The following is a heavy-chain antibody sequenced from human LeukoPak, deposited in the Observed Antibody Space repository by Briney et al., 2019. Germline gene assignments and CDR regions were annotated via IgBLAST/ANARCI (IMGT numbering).Heavy chain of an antibody. CDR1: GGSISSYY. J-gene: IGHJ6*03. V-gene: IGHV4-4*07. CDR2: IYTSGST. Sequence: SETLSLTCTVSGGSISSYYWSWIRQPAGKGLEWIGRIYTSGSTNYNPSLKSRVTISVDTSKNQFSLKLSSVTAADTAVYYCAREVGYYDSSGYEYYYYYMDVWGKGTTVTISS. D-gene: IGHD3-22*01. CDR3: AREVGYYDSSGYEYYYYYMDV.